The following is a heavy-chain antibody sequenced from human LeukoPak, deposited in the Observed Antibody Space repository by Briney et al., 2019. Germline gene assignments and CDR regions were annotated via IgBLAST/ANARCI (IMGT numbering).Heavy chain of an antibody. J-gene: IGHJ2*01. CDR2: IYYSGST. D-gene: IGHD4-11*01. Sequence: PSQTLSLTCTVSGGSISSGDYYWSWIRQPPGKGLEWIGYIYYSGSTYYNPSLKSRVTISVDTSKNQFSLKLSSVTAADTAVYYCARDRNDHSNFPPYWYFDLWGRGTLVTVSS. V-gene: IGHV4-30-4*08. CDR3: ARDRNDHSNFPPYWYFDL. CDR1: GGSISSGDYY.